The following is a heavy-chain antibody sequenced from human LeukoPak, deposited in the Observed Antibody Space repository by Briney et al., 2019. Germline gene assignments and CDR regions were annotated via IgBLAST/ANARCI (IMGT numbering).Heavy chain of an antibody. CDR1: GGSISSGGYY. CDR2: VYYSGST. J-gene: IGHJ2*01. V-gene: IGHV4-31*03. CDR3: ARGFLGVPRNWYFDL. Sequence: SQTLSLTCTVSGGSISSGGYYWSWIRQHPGKGLEWIGYVYYSGSTYYNPSLKSRVTISVDTSKNQFSLKLSSVTAADTAVYYCARGFLGVPRNWYFDLWGRGTLVTVSS. D-gene: IGHD1-26*01.